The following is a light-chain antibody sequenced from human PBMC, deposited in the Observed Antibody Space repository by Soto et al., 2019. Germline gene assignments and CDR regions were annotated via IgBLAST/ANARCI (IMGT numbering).Light chain of an antibody. V-gene: IGKV1-39*01. CDR2: GAS. CDR3: QQFFSAVHT. J-gene: IGKJ4*01. CDR1: ETISTF. Sequence: DIQLTQSPSSLSASLGDSITITCRASETISTFLNWYQVQPGKAPRLLVYGASYLQVGVPVRFRASGSGTLFTLTIDNLQREDLASYFCQQFFSAVHTFGGGTRVDI.